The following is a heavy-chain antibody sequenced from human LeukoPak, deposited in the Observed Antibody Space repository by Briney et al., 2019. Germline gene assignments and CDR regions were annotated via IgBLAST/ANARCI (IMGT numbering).Heavy chain of an antibody. V-gene: IGHV4-34*01. D-gene: IGHD1-26*01. CDR3: ARQGSGSSYYYYTLPY. CDR2: INHSGNT. J-gene: IGHJ4*02. CDR1: GGSLSGYY. Sequence: SETLSLTCAVYGGSLSGYYWSWIRQPPGQGLEWIGEINHSGNTNYNPSLKSRVTMSVDTPKNHFYLELISVTAADTAVYYCARQGSGSSYYYYTLPYWGQGTLVTVSS.